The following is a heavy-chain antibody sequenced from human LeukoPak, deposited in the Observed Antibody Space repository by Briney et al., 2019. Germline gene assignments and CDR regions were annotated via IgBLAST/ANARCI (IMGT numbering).Heavy chain of an antibody. CDR1: GFAFSNYA. Sequence: PGGSLRLSCTTSGFAFSNYAMSWVRQAPGKGPEWVSGISGFNTYYADSVKSRFTIFRDNSKNVLYLQMDRLRAEDTAVYSCAKDVCTSPRCLLYFDSWGQGTLVTVSS. CDR2: ISGFNT. CDR3: AKDVCTSPRCLLYFDS. V-gene: IGHV3-23*01. D-gene: IGHD2-8*01. J-gene: IGHJ4*02.